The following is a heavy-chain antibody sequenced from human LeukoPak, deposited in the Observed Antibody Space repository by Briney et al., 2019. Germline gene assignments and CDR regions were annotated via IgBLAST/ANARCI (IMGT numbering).Heavy chain of an antibody. J-gene: IGHJ4*02. CDR1: GDSVSSNSAA. CDR2: TYYRSKWYN. Sequence: SQTLSLTCAISGDSVSSNSAAWNWIRQSPSRGLEWLGRTYYRSKWYNDYAVSVKSRITINPDTSKNQFSLQLNSVTAADTAVYYCARQSGYSYGRAAFDYWGQGTLVTVSS. V-gene: IGHV6-1*01. D-gene: IGHD5-18*01. CDR3: ARQSGYSYGRAAFDY.